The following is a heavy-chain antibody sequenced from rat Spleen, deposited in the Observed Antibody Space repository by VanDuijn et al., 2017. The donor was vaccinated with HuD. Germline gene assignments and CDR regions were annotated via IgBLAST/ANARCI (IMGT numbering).Heavy chain of an antibody. CDR2: IWGDGST. V-gene: IGHV2-32*01. J-gene: IGHJ2*01. Sequence: QVQLKESGPGLVKPSETLSLTCTVSGFSLTSYHVSWVRQPPGKGLEWMGVIWGDGSTAYNSALKSRLSISRDTSKSQVFLKMSSLKTEDTATYYCTRDEEEWGQGVMVTVSS. CDR3: TRDEEE. CDR1: GFSLTSYH. D-gene: IGHD1-11*01.